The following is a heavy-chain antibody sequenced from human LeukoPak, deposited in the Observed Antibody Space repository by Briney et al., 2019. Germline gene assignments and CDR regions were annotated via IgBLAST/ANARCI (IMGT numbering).Heavy chain of an antibody. V-gene: IGHV1-18*01. CDR2: ISPYNGNT. J-gene: IGHJ4*02. CDR3: ATYSAAGRTYYFDY. Sequence: ASVKVSCKASGYSFTNYRITWVRQAPGQGLEWMGWISPYNGNTNYAQKLQGRVTMTRDTSTSTAYMELRSLRSDDTAVYYCATYSAAGRTYYFDYWGQGTLVTVSS. CDR1: GYSFTNYR. D-gene: IGHD6-13*01.